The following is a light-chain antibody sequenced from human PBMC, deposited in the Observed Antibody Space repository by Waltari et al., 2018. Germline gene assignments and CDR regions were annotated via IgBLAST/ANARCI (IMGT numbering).Light chain of an antibody. CDR1: QSLSVAY. Sequence: EIVLTQSPGTLSLSPGERATLSCRASQSLSVAYLAWYQQRSGQAPRLLIFVASYRATGIPDRFSGSGSGTDFTLTISRLEPEDFALYYCQQYDTSPGSFGQGTKLEIK. CDR2: VAS. CDR3: QQYDTSPGS. V-gene: IGKV3-20*01. J-gene: IGKJ2*01.